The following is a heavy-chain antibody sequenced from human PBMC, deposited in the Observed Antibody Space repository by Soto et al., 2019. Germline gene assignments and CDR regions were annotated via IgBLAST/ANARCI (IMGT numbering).Heavy chain of an antibody. CDR3: ARAPRSVITIFGVDDGEDYYYGMDV. D-gene: IGHD3-3*01. CDR2: IIPIFGTA. Sequence: QVQLVQSGAEVKKPGSSVKVSCKASGGTFSSYAISWVRQAPGQGLEWMGGIIPIFGTANYAQKFQGRVTINADESTSTAYMELSSLRSEDTAVYYCARAPRSVITIFGVDDGEDYYYGMDVCGQGTTVTVYS. V-gene: IGHV1-69*12. J-gene: IGHJ6*02. CDR1: GGTFSSYA.